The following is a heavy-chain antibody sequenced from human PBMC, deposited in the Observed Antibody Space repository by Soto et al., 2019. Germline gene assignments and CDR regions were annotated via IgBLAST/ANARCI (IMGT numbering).Heavy chain of an antibody. CDR2: IYYSGST. D-gene: IGHD3-16*01. CDR3: ASVSPYDYENGFDI. J-gene: IGHJ3*02. V-gene: IGHV4-30-4*08. CDR1: GGSISRGDYY. Sequence: QVQLQESGPGLVKPSQTLSLTCTVSGGSISRGDYYWSWIRQPPGEGLEWIGYIYYSGSTYYNPSLRSRVSISVDTSKKEFSLKVSAVSVADTAVYYCASVSPYDYENGFDIWGQGTMVTVSS.